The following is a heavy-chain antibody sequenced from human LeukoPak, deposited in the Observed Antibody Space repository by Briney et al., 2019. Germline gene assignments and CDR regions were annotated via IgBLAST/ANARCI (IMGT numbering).Heavy chain of an antibody. CDR2: IYTSGST. D-gene: IGHD3-22*01. CDR1: GGSISSYY. V-gene: IGHV4-4*07. J-gene: IGHJ3*02. Sequence: SETLSLTCTVSGGSISSYYWSWTRQPAGKGLEWIGRIYTSGSTNYNPSLKSRVTMSVDTSKNQFSLKLSSVTAADTAVYYCARGPYSYDSSGAFDIWGQGTMVTVSS. CDR3: ARGPYSYDSSGAFDI.